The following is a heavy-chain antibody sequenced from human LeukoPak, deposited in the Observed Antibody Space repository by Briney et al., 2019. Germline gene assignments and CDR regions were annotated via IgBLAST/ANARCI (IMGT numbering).Heavy chain of an antibody. CDR3: ASHPSGSYPNY. CDR1: GFSFSSYS. D-gene: IGHD1-26*01. Sequence: GGSLRLSCAASGFSFSSYSMTWVRQAPGKGLGWVSSISTSSTYIYYADSVKGRFTISRDNAKNSLYLQLNSLRAEDTAVYYCASHPSGSYPNYWGLGTLVTVSS. V-gene: IGHV3-21*01. CDR2: ISTSSTYI. J-gene: IGHJ4*02.